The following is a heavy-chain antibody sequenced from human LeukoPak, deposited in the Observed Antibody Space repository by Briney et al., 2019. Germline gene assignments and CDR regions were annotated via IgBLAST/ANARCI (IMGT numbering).Heavy chain of an antibody. CDR3: ARDRSLGIIDY. V-gene: IGHV4-59*01. CDR2: IYYSGST. D-gene: IGHD3-16*01. CDR1: GDSISRYY. Sequence: SETLSLTCIVSGDSISRYYWSWIRQPPGKGLEWIGYIYYSGSTNYNPSLKSRVTISVDASKNHFSLKLTSVTAADTAVYYCARDRSLGIIDYWGHRTLVTVSS. J-gene: IGHJ4*01.